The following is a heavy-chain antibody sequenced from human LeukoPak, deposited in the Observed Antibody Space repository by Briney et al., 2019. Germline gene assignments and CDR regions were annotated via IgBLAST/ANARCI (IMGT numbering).Heavy chain of an antibody. Sequence: SETLSLTCTVSGGSISGYYWSWLRQPPGKGLEWIGDIYFGGTTNYKTSLKSRVTISLHTSTDQFSLNLTSVTAADTAEYFCARRAAKWNHRSPEFYPWGQGTLVIVSS. CDR1: GGSISGYY. CDR2: IYFGGTT. CDR3: ARRAAKWNHRSPEFYP. V-gene: IGHV4-59*08. D-gene: IGHD1-14*01. J-gene: IGHJ5*01.